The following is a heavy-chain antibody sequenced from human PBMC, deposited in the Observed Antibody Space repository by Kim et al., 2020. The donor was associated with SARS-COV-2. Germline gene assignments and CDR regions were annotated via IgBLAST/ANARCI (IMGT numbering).Heavy chain of an antibody. J-gene: IGHJ5*02. CDR1: GFTFSDYY. CDR2: ISSSSSYT. CDR3: ARDIHYDSSGYYYEYNWFDP. D-gene: IGHD3-22*01. Sequence: GGSLRLSCAASGFTFSDYYMSWIRQAPGKGLEWVSYISSSSSYTNYADSVKGRFTISRDNAKNSLYLQMNSLRAEDTAVYYCARDIHYDSSGYYYEYNWFDPWGQGTLVTVSS. V-gene: IGHV3-11*06.